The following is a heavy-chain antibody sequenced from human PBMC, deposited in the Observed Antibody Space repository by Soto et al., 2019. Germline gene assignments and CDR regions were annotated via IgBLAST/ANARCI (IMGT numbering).Heavy chain of an antibody. V-gene: IGHV4-39*01. D-gene: IGHD3-3*01. CDR1: GGSISSSSYY. CDR2: IYYSGST. CDR3: ARHYLPSGFGVFLGNPGYYYMVV. Sequence: SETLSLTCTVSGGSISSSSYYWGWIRQPPGKGLEWIGSIYYSGSTYYNPSLKSRVTISVDTSKNQFSLKLSSVTAADTAVYYCARHYLPSGFGVFLGNPGYYYMVVWGKGTTVTVSS. J-gene: IGHJ6*03.